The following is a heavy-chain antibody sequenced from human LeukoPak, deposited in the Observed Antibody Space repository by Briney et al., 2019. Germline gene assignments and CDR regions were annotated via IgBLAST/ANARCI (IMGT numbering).Heavy chain of an antibody. Sequence: GGSLRLSCAASGFTFSDYYMSWIRQAPGKGLEWVSYISSSGSTIYYADSVKGRFTISRDNAKNSLYLQMNSLRVEDTAVYYCARDRITMVRGVLNYYYYGMDVWGQGTTVTVSS. D-gene: IGHD3-10*01. CDR2: ISSSGSTI. V-gene: IGHV3-11*01. CDR3: ARDRITMVRGVLNYYYYGMDV. CDR1: GFTFSDYY. J-gene: IGHJ6*02.